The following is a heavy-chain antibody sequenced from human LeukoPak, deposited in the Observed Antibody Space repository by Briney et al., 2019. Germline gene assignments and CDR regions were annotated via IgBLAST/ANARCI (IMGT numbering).Heavy chain of an antibody. J-gene: IGHJ4*02. Sequence: ASVKVSCRASGYTFTSYYIHWVRQAPGQGLEWMGVINPSGDSTTYAQNFQGRVTMTRDTSTSTVYMELSSLRSEDTAVYYCARRPPGPYGSGSYYNVDYWGQGTLVTVSS. CDR2: INPSGDST. D-gene: IGHD3-10*01. V-gene: IGHV1-46*01. CDR3: ARRPPGPYGSGSYYNVDY. CDR1: GYTFTSYY.